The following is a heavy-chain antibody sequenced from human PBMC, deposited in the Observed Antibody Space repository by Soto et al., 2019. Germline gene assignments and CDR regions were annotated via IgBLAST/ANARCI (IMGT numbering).Heavy chain of an antibody. Sequence: GGSLRLSCAASGFTFSSYAMSWVRQAPGKGLEWVSAISGSGGSTYYADSVKGRFTISRDNSKNTLYLQMNSLRAEDTAVYYCAKISEGWIKTSPDFDYWGQGTLVTISS. D-gene: IGHD5-12*01. J-gene: IGHJ4*02. CDR2: ISGSGGST. V-gene: IGHV3-23*01. CDR3: AKISEGWIKTSPDFDY. CDR1: GFTFSSYA.